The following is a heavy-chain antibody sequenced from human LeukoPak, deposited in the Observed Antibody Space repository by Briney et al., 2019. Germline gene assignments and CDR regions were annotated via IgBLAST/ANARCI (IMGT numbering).Heavy chain of an antibody. CDR3: ARDRGPGTGFMVREAYDY. CDR2: INHNGNVN. V-gene: IGHV3-7*01. D-gene: IGHD3-10*01. Sequence: PGGSLRLSCAASGFTFSSYWMNWARQAPGKGLEWVASINHNGNVNYYVDSVKGRFTISRDNAKNSLYLQVSSLRAEDMAVYYCARDRGPGTGFMVREAYDYWGQGTLVTVSS. J-gene: IGHJ4*02. CDR1: GFTFSSYW.